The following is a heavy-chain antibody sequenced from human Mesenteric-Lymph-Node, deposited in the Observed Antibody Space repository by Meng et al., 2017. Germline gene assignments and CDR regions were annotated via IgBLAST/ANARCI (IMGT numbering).Heavy chain of an antibody. J-gene: IGHJ3*02. CDR3: ARDGYCSSTSCYSYGAFDI. CDR2: INPSGGST. D-gene: IGHD2-2*02. CDR1: GYTFTSYY. V-gene: IGHV1-46*01. Sequence: LVKVSCKASGYTFTSYYMHWVRQAPGQGLEWMGIINPSGGSTSYAQKFQGRVTMTRDTSTSTVYMELSSLRSEDTAVYYCARDGYCSSTSCYSYGAFDIWGQGTMVTVSS.